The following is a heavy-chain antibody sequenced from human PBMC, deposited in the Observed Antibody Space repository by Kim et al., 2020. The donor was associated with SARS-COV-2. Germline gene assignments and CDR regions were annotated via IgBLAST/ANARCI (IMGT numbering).Heavy chain of an antibody. Sequence: GGSLRLSCAASGFTVSSNYMSWVRQAPGKGLEWVSVIYSGGSTYYADSVKGRFTISRDNSKNTLYLQMNSLRAEDTAVYYCAREPRITIFGVVTGSDYWGQGTLVTVSS. J-gene: IGHJ4*02. CDR2: IYSGGST. D-gene: IGHD3-3*01. V-gene: IGHV3-66*01. CDR1: GFTVSSNY. CDR3: AREPRITIFGVVTGSDY.